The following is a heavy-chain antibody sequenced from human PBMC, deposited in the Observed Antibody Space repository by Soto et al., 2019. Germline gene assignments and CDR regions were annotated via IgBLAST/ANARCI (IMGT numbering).Heavy chain of an antibody. CDR2: IIPIFNST. D-gene: IGHD2-2*02. CDR3: AREGRGKKAGYNGLVSLGY. CDR1: GSRFSNYV. V-gene: IGHV1-69*06. J-gene: IGHJ4*02. Sequence: AAVKVSCKVSGSRFSNYVISWVRQAPGHGLEWLGRIIPIFNSTKYAQNFQGRVTITADKSTSTASLELSSLRSDDTAVYYCAREGRGKKAGYNGLVSLGYWGQGTLVTVSS.